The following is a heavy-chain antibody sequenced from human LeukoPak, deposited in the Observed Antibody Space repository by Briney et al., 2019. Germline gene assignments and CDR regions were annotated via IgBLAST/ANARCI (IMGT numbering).Heavy chain of an antibody. J-gene: IGHJ4*02. Sequence: ASVKVSCKASGYTFTSYAMNWVRQAPGQGLEWMGWINTNTGNPTYAQGFTGRFVFSLDTSVSTAYLQISSLKAEDTAVYYCARDELQYYPEYYFDYWGQGTLVTVSS. CDR2: INTNTGNP. CDR3: ARDELQYYPEYYFDY. D-gene: IGHD2/OR15-2a*01. CDR1: GYTFTSYA. V-gene: IGHV7-4-1*02.